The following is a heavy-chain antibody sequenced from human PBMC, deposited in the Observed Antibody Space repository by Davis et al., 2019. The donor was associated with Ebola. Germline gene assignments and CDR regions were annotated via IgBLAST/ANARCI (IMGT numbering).Heavy chain of an antibody. D-gene: IGHD5-24*01. Sequence: LRLSCPLSGGSISSGGYYWSWIRQLPGKGLEWIGYIYYSGIPYSNPSLGSRVTISVDTSKNQFSLNLSSVTAADTAVYYCARLRTEMASFYFEYWGQGTLVTVSS. CDR1: GGSISSGGYY. V-gene: IGHV4-31*03. CDR3: ARLRTEMASFYFEY. CDR2: IYYSGIP. J-gene: IGHJ4*02.